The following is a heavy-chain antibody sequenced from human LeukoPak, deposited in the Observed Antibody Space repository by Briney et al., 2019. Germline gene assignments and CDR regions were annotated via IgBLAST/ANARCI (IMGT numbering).Heavy chain of an antibody. CDR1: GFTFSSNY. CDR2: IYSGGST. V-gene: IGHV3-53*01. D-gene: IGHD3-10*01. Sequence: PGGSMRLSCAASGFTFSSNYMRWVRQAPGKGLEWVSVIYSGGSTYYADSVKGRFTISRDNSKNTLYLQMNSLRAEDTAVYYCARGSMVRGVILDYWGQGTLVTVSS. J-gene: IGHJ4*02. CDR3: ARGSMVRGVILDY.